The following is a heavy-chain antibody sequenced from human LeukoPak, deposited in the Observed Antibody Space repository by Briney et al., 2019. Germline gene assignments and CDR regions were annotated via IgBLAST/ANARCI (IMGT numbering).Heavy chain of an antibody. CDR1: GFTFSSYD. Sequence: PGGSLRLSCAASGFTFSSYDMHWVRQATGKGLEWVSAIGTAGDTYYPGSVKGRFTISRENAKNSLYLQMNSLRAGDTAVYYCARGHYYGSGSTDDFDYWGQGTLVTVSS. J-gene: IGHJ4*02. D-gene: IGHD3-10*01. CDR3: ARGHYYGSGSTDDFDY. V-gene: IGHV3-13*01. CDR2: IGTAGDT.